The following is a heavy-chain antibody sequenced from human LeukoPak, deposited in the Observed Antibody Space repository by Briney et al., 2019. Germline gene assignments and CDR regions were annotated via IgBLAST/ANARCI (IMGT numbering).Heavy chain of an antibody. D-gene: IGHD1-26*01. J-gene: IGHJ6*03. CDR2: ISAYNGNT. Sequence: ASVKVSCKASGYTFTSYGISWVGQAPGQGLEWMGWISAYNGNTNYAQKLQGRVTMTTDTSTSTAYMELRSLRSDDTAVYYCARDNGPGSYFHYMDVWGKGTTVTVSS. CDR3: ARDNGPGSYFHYMDV. V-gene: IGHV1-18*01. CDR1: GYTFTSYG.